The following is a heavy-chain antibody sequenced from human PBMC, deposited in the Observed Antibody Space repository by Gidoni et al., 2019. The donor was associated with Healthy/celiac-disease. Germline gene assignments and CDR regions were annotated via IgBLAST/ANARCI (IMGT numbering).Heavy chain of an antibody. CDR2: INHSGST. CDR3: ARVRWDYSNYGYYDYGMDV. D-gene: IGHD4-4*01. Sequence: QVQLQQWGAGLLKPSETLSLTCAVYGGSFSGYYWSWIRQPPGKGLEWIGEINHSGSTNYNPSLKSRVTISVDTSKNQFSLKLSSVTAADTAVYYCARVRWDYSNYGYYDYGMDVWGQGTTVTVSS. CDR1: GGSFSGYY. J-gene: IGHJ6*02. V-gene: IGHV4-34*01.